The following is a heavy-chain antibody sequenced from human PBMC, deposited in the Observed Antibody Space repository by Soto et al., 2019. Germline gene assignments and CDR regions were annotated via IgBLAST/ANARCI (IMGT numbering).Heavy chain of an antibody. CDR1: GGSISSGGYY. Sequence: SETLSLTCTVSGGSISSGGYYWSWIRQHPGKGLEWIGYIYYSGSTYYNPSLKSRVSISRDASKNQFSLKMTSLTAADTAIYYCASGQVGATAWFDPWGQGTKVTVSS. CDR2: IYYSGST. V-gene: IGHV4-31*03. CDR3: ASGQVGATAWFDP. D-gene: IGHD1-26*01. J-gene: IGHJ5*02.